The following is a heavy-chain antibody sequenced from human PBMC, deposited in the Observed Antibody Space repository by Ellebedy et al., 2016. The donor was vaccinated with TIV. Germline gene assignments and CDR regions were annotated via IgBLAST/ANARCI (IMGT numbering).Heavy chain of an antibody. CDR3: ARDRNYYYYYMDV. CDR1: GFTFTTLG. J-gene: IGHJ6*03. CDR2: ISWNSDSV. V-gene: IGHV3-9*01. Sequence: SLKISXVVSGFTFTTLGMHWVRQAPGKGLEWVSGISWNSDSVDYADSVKGRFTISRANAKNSLYLQINSLRPEDTALYYCARDRNYYYYYMDVWGKGTTVTVSS.